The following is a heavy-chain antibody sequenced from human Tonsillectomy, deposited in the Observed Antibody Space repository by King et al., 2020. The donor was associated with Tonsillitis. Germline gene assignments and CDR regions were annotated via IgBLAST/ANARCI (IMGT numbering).Heavy chain of an antibody. V-gene: IGHV3-30*01. D-gene: IGHD6-19*01. Sequence: VQLVQSGGGVVQPGRSLRLSCAASGFTFRSYTMHWVRQAPGKGLEWVALISDDGNKKYFADSVKGRFTISRDNSKNTLYLQMNSLRTEDTAVYYCSRVLYLGKDQQWLLDQWGQGTLVTVSS. J-gene: IGHJ5*02. CDR3: SRVLYLGKDQQWLLDQ. CDR1: GFTFRSYT. CDR2: ISDDGNKK.